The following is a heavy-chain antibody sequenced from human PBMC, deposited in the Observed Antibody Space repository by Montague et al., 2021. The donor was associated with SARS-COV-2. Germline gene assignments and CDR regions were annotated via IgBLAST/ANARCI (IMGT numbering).Heavy chain of an antibody. CDR2: INYSGST. CDR1: GGSISSYY. V-gene: IGHV4-59*01. Sequence: SETLSLTCTVAGGSISSYYWSWIRQPPGKGLEWIGYINYSGSTNYNPSLKSRVTISVDTSKNQFSLNLSSVTAADTAVYYCARNLVVHYWYGMDVWGQGTRGTVAS. CDR3: ARNLVVHYWYGMDV. J-gene: IGHJ6*02. D-gene: IGHD2-15*01.